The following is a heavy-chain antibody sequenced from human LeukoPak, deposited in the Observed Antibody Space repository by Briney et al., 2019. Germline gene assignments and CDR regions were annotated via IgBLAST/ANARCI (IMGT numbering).Heavy chain of an antibody. J-gene: IGHJ3*02. V-gene: IGHV4-39*01. D-gene: IGHD3-3*01. Sequence: SETLSLTCTVSGGSISSSSYYWGWMRQPPGKGLEWIGSIYYSGSTYYNPSLKSRVTISVDKSKNQFSLKLSSVTAADTAVYYCARLPTIFGVVKGDAFDIWGQGTMVTVSS. CDR2: IYYSGST. CDR1: GGSISSSSYY. CDR3: ARLPTIFGVVKGDAFDI.